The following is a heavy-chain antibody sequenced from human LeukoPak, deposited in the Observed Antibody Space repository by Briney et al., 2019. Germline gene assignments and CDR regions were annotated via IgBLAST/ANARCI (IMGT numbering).Heavy chain of an antibody. CDR3: APRGYSSSLNYYYYYMDV. J-gene: IGHJ6*03. D-gene: IGHD6-13*01. V-gene: IGHV3-30*02. CDR2: IRYDGSNK. Sequence: GGSLRLSCAASGFTFSSYGMHWVRQAPGKGPEWVAFIRYDGSNKYYADSVKGRFTISRDNSKNTLYLQMNSLRAEDTAVYYCAPRGYSSSLNYYYYYMDVWGKGTTVTVSS. CDR1: GFTFSSYG.